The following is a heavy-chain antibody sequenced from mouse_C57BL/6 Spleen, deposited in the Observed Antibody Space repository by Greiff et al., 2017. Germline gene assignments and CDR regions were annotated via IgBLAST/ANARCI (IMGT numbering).Heavy chain of an antibody. CDR2: ISDGGSYT. V-gene: IGHV5-4*01. CDR1: GFTFSSYA. CDR3: ARESNSGYFDV. Sequence: EVMLVESGGGLVKPGGSLKLSCAASGFTFSSYAMSWVRQTPEKRLEWVATISDGGSYTYYPDNVKGRFTISRDNAKNNLYLQMSHLKSEDTAMYYCARESNSGYFDVWGTGTTVTVSS. D-gene: IGHD2-5*01. J-gene: IGHJ1*03.